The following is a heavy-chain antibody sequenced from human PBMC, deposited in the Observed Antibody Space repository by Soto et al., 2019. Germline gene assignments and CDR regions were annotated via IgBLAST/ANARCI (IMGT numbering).Heavy chain of an antibody. J-gene: IGHJ5*01. Sequence: DVQLLESGGGPVQPGGSLTLSCAASRFTFSDFAMSWVRQAPGKGLEWVSSIGGGGTDTYYADSVKGRFTISRDNSKNTLYLQKDGLRDEDTAVYYCAKDAVPYNGKWDWFDSWGQGTLVIVSS. CDR1: RFTFSDFA. CDR2: IGGGGTDT. CDR3: AKDAVPYNGKWDWFDS. D-gene: IGHD1-20*01. V-gene: IGHV3-23*01.